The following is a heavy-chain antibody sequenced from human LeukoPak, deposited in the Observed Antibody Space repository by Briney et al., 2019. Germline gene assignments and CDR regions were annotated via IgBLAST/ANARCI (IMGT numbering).Heavy chain of an antibody. CDR3: ARAPGVTINRYGSGSHGLYYFDY. V-gene: IGHV4-34*01. D-gene: IGHD3-10*01. CDR2: INHSGST. J-gene: IGHJ4*02. CDR1: GGSFSGYY. Sequence: PSETLSLTCAVYGGSFSGYYWSWIRQPPGKGLEWIGEINHSGSTNYNPSLKSRVTISVDTSKNQFSLKLSSVTAADTAVYYCARAPGVTINRYGSGSHGLYYFDYWGQGTLVTVSS.